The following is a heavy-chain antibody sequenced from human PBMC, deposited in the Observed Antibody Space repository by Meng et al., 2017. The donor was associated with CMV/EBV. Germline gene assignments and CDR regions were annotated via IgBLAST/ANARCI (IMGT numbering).Heavy chain of an antibody. CDR3: ARLRGYSGYDYGLFDY. D-gene: IGHD5-12*01. V-gene: IGHV4-31*02. J-gene: IGHJ4*02. Sequence: GSFSSGVYYCGWIRLHPAKGLEWIGYIYYSGSTYYNPSLKSRVTRSVDTSKNQFSLKLSSVTAADTAVYYCARLRGYSGYDYGLFDYWGQGTLVTVSS. CDR1: GSFSSGVYY. CDR2: IYYSGST.